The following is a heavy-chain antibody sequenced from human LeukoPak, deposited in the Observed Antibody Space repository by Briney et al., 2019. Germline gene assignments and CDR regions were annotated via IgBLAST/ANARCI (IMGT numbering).Heavy chain of an antibody. V-gene: IGHV1-18*01. D-gene: IGHD3-3*01. CDR2: ISAYNGNT. J-gene: IGHJ4*02. Sequence: ASVTVSCKASGCTFTSYGISWVRQAPGQGLEWMGWISAYNGNTNYAQKLQGRVTMTTDISTSTAYMELRSLRSDDTAVYYCARDPPGGYYDFWSGYYYFDYWGQGTLVTVSS. CDR3: ARDPPGGYYDFWSGYYYFDY. CDR1: GCTFTSYG.